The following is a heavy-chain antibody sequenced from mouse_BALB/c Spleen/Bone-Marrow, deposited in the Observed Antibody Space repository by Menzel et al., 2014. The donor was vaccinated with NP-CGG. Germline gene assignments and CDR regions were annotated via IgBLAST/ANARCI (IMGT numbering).Heavy chain of an antibody. J-gene: IGHJ4*01. CDR2: IWGDGST. CDR1: EFSLTGYG. V-gene: IGHV2-6-7*01. Sequence: VQGVESGPGLVAPSQSLSITCTVSEFSLTGYGVNWVRQPPGKGLEWLGMIWGDGSTDYNSALKSRLSISKDNSKSQVFLKMNSLQTDDTARYYCAREGPYGNHAMGYWGQGTSVTVSS. CDR3: AREGPYGNHAMGY. D-gene: IGHD2-10*02.